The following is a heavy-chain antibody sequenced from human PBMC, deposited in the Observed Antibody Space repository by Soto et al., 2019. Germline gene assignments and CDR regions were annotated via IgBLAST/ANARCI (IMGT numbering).Heavy chain of an antibody. CDR3: ARSITGTVSYYYGMDV. CDR2: IIPIFATA. V-gene: IGHV1-69*12. CDR1: GGTFSSYA. D-gene: IGHD1-20*01. J-gene: IGHJ6*02. Sequence: QVQLVQSGAEVKKPGSSVKVSCKASGGTFSSYAISWVRQAPGQGLEWMGGIIPIFATADYAQKFQGGVTITADESTSTAYMELSSLRSEDTAVYYCARSITGTVSYYYGMDVWGQGTTVTVSS.